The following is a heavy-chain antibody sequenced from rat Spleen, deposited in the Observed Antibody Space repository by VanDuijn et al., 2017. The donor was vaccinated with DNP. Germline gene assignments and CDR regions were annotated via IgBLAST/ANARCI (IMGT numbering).Heavy chain of an antibody. CDR1: GFTFSDYY. J-gene: IGHJ2*01. D-gene: IGHD4-3*01. CDR2: ISYEGSST. Sequence: EVRLVESGGGLVQPGRSLKLSCAASGFTFSDYYMAWVRQAPKKGLEWVASISYEGSSTYYGDSVKGRFTISRDNARNTLYLQMNSLRSEDMATYYCARWNSGHFDYWGQGVMVPVSS. V-gene: IGHV5-22*01. CDR3: ARWNSGHFDY.